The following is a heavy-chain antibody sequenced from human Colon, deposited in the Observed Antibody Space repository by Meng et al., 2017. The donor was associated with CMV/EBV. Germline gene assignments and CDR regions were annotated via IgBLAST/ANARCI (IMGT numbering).Heavy chain of an antibody. CDR3: ARGGYCSSTSCYSDYYYYGMDV. D-gene: IGHD2-2*03. CDR2: INPSGGST. CDR1: GYTFISYY. J-gene: IGHJ6*02. Sequence: ASVKVSCKASGYTFISYYMHWVRQAPGQGLEWMGIINPSGGSTSYAQKFQGRVTMTRDTSTSTVYMELSSLRSEDTAVYYCARGGYCSSTSCYSDYYYYGMDVWGQGTTVTVSS. V-gene: IGHV1-46*01.